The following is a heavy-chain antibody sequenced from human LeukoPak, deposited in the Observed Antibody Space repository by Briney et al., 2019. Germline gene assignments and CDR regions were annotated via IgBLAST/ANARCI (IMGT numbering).Heavy chain of an antibody. V-gene: IGHV4-61*02. CDR2: ISSSGST. D-gene: IGHD3-9*01. J-gene: IGHJ2*01. Sequence: PSQTLSLTCTVSGDSISSGDYYWSWIRQPAGKGLEWIGRISSSGSTNYNPSLKSRVTISVDTSKNQLSLKLSSVTAADTAVYYCARRPDILTGSYYWYFDLWGRGTLVTVSS. CDR1: GDSISSGDYY. CDR3: ARRPDILTGSYYWYFDL.